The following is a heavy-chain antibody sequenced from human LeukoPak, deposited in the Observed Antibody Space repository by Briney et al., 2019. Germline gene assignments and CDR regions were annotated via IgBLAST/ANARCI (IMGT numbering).Heavy chain of an antibody. D-gene: IGHD2-8*02. V-gene: IGHV3-23*01. CDR1: GFTFSSYA. Sequence: GGSLRLSCAASGFTFSSYAMSWVRQAPGKGLEWVSAISDSGGNTYYADSVKGRFTISRDDSKNTLYLQMSSLRAEDTAVYYCASTDQFPFSFDYWGQGTLVTVSS. J-gene: IGHJ4*02. CDR2: ISDSGGNT. CDR3: ASTDQFPFSFDY.